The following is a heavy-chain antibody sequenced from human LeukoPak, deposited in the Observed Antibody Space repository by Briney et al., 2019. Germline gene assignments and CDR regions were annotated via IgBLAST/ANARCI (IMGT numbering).Heavy chain of an antibody. CDR3: AREVYELWLDTNWFDP. CDR2: INTNSGST. D-gene: IGHD6-19*01. V-gene: IGHV1-2*02. Sequence: ASVKVSCKASGYTFTANYLHWVRQAPGQGLEWMGWINTNSGSTNYAQKFQGRVTMTRDTSISTAYMELSRLRSDDTAVYYCAREVYELWLDTNWFDPWGQGTLVTVSS. CDR1: GYTFTANY. J-gene: IGHJ5*02.